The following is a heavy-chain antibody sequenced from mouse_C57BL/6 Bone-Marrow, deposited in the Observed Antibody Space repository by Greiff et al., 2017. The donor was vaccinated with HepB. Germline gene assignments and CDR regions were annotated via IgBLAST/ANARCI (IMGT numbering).Heavy chain of an antibody. Sequence: EVQRVESGGGLVKPGGSLKLSCAASGFTFSSYAMSWVRQTPEKRLEWVATISDGGSYTYYPDNVKGRFTISRDNAKNNLYLQMSHLKSEDTAMYYCAREGTTVVAPMDYWGQGTSVTVSS. J-gene: IGHJ4*01. V-gene: IGHV5-4*01. CDR1: GFTFSSYA. CDR3: AREGTTVVAPMDY. CDR2: ISDGGSYT. D-gene: IGHD1-1*01.